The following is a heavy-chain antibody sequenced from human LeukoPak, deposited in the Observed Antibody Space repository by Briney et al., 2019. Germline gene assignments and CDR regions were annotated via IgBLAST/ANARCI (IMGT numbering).Heavy chain of an antibody. CDR1: GGSISSGSYY. D-gene: IGHD3-16*01. Sequence: PSETLSLTCTVSGGSISSGSYYWSWIRQPAGKGLEWIGRIYTSGSTNYNPSLKSRVTISVDTSKNQFSLKLSSVTAADTAVYYCARDVAVPLGGYYYYYMDVWGKGTTVTISS. CDR2: IYTSGST. V-gene: IGHV4-61*02. CDR3: ARDVAVPLGGYYYYYMDV. J-gene: IGHJ6*03.